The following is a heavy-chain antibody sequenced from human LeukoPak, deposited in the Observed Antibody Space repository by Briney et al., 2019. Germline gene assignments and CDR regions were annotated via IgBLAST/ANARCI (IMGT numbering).Heavy chain of an antibody. V-gene: IGHV1-18*01. J-gene: IGHJ4*02. CDR3: ARNGAFRCTSTSCLYYFDY. Sequence: ASVKDSCKASGYTFTSYGISWVRQAPGQGLEWMGWISAYNGNTNYAQKLQGRVTMTTDTSTSTAYMELRSLRSDDTAVYYCARNGAFRCTSTSCLYYFDYWGQGTLVTVSS. CDR2: ISAYNGNT. D-gene: IGHD2-2*01. CDR1: GYTFTSYG.